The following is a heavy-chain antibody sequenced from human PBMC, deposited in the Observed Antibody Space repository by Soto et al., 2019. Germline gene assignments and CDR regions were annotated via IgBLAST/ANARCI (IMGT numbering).Heavy chain of an antibody. CDR2: IYYSGST. CDR1: GGSISSGDYY. J-gene: IGHJ4*02. CDR3: ARRGSRRLAGRPDSKSYFDH. V-gene: IGHV4-30-4*01. Sequence: SATLSLTCTVSGGSISSGDYYWSWIRQPRGKGLEWIGYIYYSGSTYYNPSLKSRVTISVDTSKNQFSLKLSSVTAADTPAYYCARRGSRRLAGRPDSKSYFDHWGQGTLATVSS. D-gene: IGHD3-10*01.